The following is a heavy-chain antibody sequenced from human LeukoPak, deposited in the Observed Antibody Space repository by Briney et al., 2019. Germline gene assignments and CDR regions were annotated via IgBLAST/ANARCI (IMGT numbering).Heavy chain of an antibody. CDR3: ARGPSGYHYT. CDR1: EFSHGSNY. Sequence: GGSLRLSCAASEFSHGSNYMPWVREARGKGLEWVALIYSGGSPHYADSVKGRFNITRDNYKNTLYLQLHSLKSEDTAGYYCARGPSGYHYTGGQGTLVTVSS. D-gene: IGHD5-12*01. V-gene: IGHV3-66*01. CDR2: IYSGGSP. J-gene: IGHJ4*02.